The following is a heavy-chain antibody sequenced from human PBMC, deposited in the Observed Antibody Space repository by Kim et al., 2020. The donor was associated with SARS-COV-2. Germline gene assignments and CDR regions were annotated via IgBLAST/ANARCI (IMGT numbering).Heavy chain of an antibody. J-gene: IGHJ6*01. CDR1: GGSISSSDYF. V-gene: IGHV4-30-4*01. CDR3: ASAAVVAPVEYYGMDV. CDR2: IYYNGNT. Sequence: SETLSLTCTVSGGSISSSDYFWSWIRQPPGRGLEWIGYIYYNGNTYYNPSLKSRVTISVDTSKNQFSLKLTSVTAAATAVFYCASAAVVAPVEYYGMDV. D-gene: IGHD2-15*01.